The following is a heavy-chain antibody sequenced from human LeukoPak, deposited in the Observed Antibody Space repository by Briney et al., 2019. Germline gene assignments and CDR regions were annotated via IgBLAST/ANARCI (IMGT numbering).Heavy chain of an antibody. D-gene: IGHD4-17*01. J-gene: IGHJ4*02. CDR3: AKDRGDYGDYDIFDY. V-gene: IGHV3-23*01. CDR2: ISGSGGST. CDR1: GFTFSSYA. Sequence: GGSLRLSCAASGFTFSSYAMSWVRQAPGKGLEWVSAISGSGGSTYYADSVKGRLTISRDNSKNTLYLQMNSLRAEDTAVYYCAKDRGDYGDYDIFDYWGQGTLVTVSS.